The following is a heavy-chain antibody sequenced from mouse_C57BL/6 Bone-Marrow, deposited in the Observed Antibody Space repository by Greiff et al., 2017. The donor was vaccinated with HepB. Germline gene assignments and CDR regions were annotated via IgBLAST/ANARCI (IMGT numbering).Heavy chain of an antibody. Sequence: VQLQQSGAELVKPGASVKISCKASGYAFSSYWMNWVKQRPGKGLEWIGQIYPGDGDTNYNGKFKGKATLTADKSSSTAYMQLSSLTSEDSAVYFCARSSSYTIFDYWGQGTTLTVSS. CDR2: IYPGDGDT. CDR1: GYAFSSYW. CDR3: ARSSSYTIFDY. V-gene: IGHV1-80*01. J-gene: IGHJ2*01. D-gene: IGHD1-1*01.